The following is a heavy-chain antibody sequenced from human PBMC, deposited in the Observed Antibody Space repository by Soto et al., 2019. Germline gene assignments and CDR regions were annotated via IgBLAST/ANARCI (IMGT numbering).Heavy chain of an antibody. V-gene: IGHV1-69*01. Sequence: QVQLVQSGAEVKKPGSSVKVSCKASGGTFSSYAISWVRQAPGQGLEWMGGIIPIFGTANYAQKFQGRVTITADESTRTAYMELSSLRSEDTAVYYCARLSSTDYYYDSSGYYYALGAFDIWGQGTMVTVSS. D-gene: IGHD3-22*01. CDR2: IIPIFGTA. J-gene: IGHJ3*02. CDR1: GGTFSSYA. CDR3: ARLSSTDYYYDSSGYYYALGAFDI.